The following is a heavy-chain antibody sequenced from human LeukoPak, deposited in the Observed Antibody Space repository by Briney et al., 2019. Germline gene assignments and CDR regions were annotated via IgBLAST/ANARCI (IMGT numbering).Heavy chain of an antibody. D-gene: IGHD3-22*01. CDR2: INWNGSTT. CDR3: AREPYDSSGYFHTHYFVY. CDR1: GFTFDDYA. Sequence: PGGSLRLSCAASGFTFDDYAMSWVRQAPGKGLEWVSGINWNGSTTGYADSVKGRLTISRDNAKNSLYLQMNSLRAEDTALCYCAREPYDSSGYFHTHYFVYWGQGTLGTVSS. J-gene: IGHJ4*02. V-gene: IGHV3-20*04.